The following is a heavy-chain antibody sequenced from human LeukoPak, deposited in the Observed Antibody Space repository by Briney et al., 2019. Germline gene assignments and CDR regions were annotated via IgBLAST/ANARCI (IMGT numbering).Heavy chain of an antibody. J-gene: IGHJ3*02. Sequence: PGGSLRLSCAASGFTFSSYSMNCVRQAPGKGLEWVSSISSSSSYIYYADSVKGRFTISRDNAKNSLYLQMNSLRAEDTAVYYCARPKDGSSGYVDIWGQGTMVTVSS. CDR2: ISSSSSYI. D-gene: IGHD3-22*01. V-gene: IGHV3-21*01. CDR1: GFTFSSYS. CDR3: ARPKDGSSGYVDI.